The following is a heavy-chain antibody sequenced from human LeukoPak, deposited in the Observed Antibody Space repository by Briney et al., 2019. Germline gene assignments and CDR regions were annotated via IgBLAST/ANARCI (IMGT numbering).Heavy chain of an antibody. CDR1: GFTFSTYS. Sequence: GESLKISCAASGFTFSTYSMNWVRQAPGKGLEWVSSISSSGNYIYYADSVKGRFTISRDNAKNSLYLQMNSLRAEDTAVYYCAREEKGGYSSIWGQGTMVTVPS. CDR3: AREEKGGYSSI. D-gene: IGHD6-13*01. V-gene: IGHV3-21*01. CDR2: ISSSGNYI. J-gene: IGHJ3*02.